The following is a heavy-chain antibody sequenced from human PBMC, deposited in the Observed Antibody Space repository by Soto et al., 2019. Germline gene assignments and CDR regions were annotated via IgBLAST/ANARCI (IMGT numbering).Heavy chain of an antibody. J-gene: IGHJ6*02. V-gene: IGHV3-30-3*02. CDR1: GCPFSSYA. Sequence: GGSLRLSCAASGCPFSSYAMHWVRQAPGKGLEWVAVISYDGSNKYYADSVKGRFTISRDNSKNTLYLQMNSLRAEDTAVYYCAKYSYSSSWYSRPYYYYGMDVWGQGTTVTVSS. CDR2: ISYDGSNK. CDR3: AKYSYSSSWYSRPYYYYGMDV. D-gene: IGHD6-13*01.